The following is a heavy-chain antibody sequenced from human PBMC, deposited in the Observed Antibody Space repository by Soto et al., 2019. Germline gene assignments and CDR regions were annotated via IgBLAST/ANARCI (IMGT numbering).Heavy chain of an antibody. V-gene: IGHV3-30-3*01. D-gene: IGHD6-13*01. CDR2: ISYDGSNK. CDR1: GFTFSSYA. Sequence: QVQLVESGGGVVQPGRSLRLSCAASGFTFSSYAMHWVRQAPGKGLEWVAVISYDGSNKYYADSVKGRFTISRDNSKNTLYLQMNSLRAEDTAVYYCARERGYSSSWYSAAFDIWGQGTMVTVSS. CDR3: ARERGYSSSWYSAAFDI. J-gene: IGHJ3*02.